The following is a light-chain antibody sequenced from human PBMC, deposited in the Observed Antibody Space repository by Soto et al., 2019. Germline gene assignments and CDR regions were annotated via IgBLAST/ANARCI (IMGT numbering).Light chain of an antibody. V-gene: IGKV1-27*01. CDR2: GSS. J-gene: IGKJ1*01. CDR1: QAISNF. Sequence: DIRMTQTPSSLSASVGDRVTIACRASQAISNFLAWYQQKPGKVPTLLVYGSSTLQSGVPSRFSGSGSGTDFTLTISSLQPEDAATYYCQKYDSDPRTFGQGTKVDIK. CDR3: QKYDSDPRT.